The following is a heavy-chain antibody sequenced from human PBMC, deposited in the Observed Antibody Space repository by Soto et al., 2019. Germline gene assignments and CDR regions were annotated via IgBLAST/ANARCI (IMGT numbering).Heavy chain of an antibody. V-gene: IGHV4-31*03. D-gene: IGHD5-18*01. CDR3: AREYTYGSNFFDC. Sequence: SETLSLTCTVSGGSISSAAYYWSWIRQHPGKDLEWIGYISHSGSTYYTPSLKSRVIISADTSKNQFSLNLNSVTAADTAVYYFAREYTYGSNFFDCWGQGALVTVSS. CDR2: ISHSGST. CDR1: GGSISSAAYY. J-gene: IGHJ4*02.